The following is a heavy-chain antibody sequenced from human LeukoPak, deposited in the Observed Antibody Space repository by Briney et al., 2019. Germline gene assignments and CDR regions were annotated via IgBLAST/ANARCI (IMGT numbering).Heavy chain of an antibody. D-gene: IGHD2-2*01. CDR3: AELDCSSTSCHDY. CDR2: IGSSSSSI. V-gene: IGHV3-48*04. Sequence: GGSLRLSCAASGFTFSSYNMNWVRQAPGKGLEWVSHIGSSSSSIYYADSVKGRFTISRDNAKNSLYLQMNNLRVEDTAVYYCAELDCSSTSCHDYWGQGTLVTVSS. CDR1: GFTFSSYN. J-gene: IGHJ4*02.